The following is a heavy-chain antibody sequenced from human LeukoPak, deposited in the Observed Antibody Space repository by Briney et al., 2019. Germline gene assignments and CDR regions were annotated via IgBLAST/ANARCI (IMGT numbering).Heavy chain of an antibody. V-gene: IGHV3-23*01. J-gene: IGHJ4*02. D-gene: IGHD3-3*01. CDR1: GFTFNYYG. CDR2: ISGSGGST. CDR3: AKDSAYEPYYFDY. Sequence: GGSLRLSCAASGFTFNYYGMSWVRQAPGKGLEWVSAISGSGGSTYYADSVKGRFTISRDNSKNTLYLQMNSLRAEDTAVYYCAKDSAYEPYYFDYWGQGTLVTVSS.